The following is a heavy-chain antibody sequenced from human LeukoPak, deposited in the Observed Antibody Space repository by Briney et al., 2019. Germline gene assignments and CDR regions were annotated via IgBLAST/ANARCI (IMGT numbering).Heavy chain of an antibody. J-gene: IGHJ4*02. D-gene: IGHD4-17*01. CDR3: AKWWDYGDYFDY. CDR2: ISYDGSYK. V-gene: IGHV3-30*18. Sequence: GRSLMHSCAASGFTFSSYGMHWVRQAPGKGLEWVAVISYDGSYKYYADSVKGRFTISRDNSKNTLYLQMNSLRAEDTAVYYCAKWWDYGDYFDYWGQGTLVTVSS. CDR1: GFTFSSYG.